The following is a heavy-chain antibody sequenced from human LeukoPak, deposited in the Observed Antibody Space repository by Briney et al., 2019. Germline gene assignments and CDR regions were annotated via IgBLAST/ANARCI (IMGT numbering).Heavy chain of an antibody. Sequence: SETLSLTCTVSGGSISSYYWSWIRRPAGKGLEWIGRIYTSGSTNYNPSLKSRVTMSVDTSKNQFSLKLSSVTAADTAVYYCARVGRADSSGYYVFDFGHDAFDIWGQGTMVTVSS. CDR1: GGSISSYY. J-gene: IGHJ3*02. V-gene: IGHV4-4*07. CDR3: ARVGRADSSGYYVFDFGHDAFDI. CDR2: IYTSGST. D-gene: IGHD3-22*01.